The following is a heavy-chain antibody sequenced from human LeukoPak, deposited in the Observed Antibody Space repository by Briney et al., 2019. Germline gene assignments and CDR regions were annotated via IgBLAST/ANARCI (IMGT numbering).Heavy chain of an antibody. J-gene: IGHJ4*02. Sequence: ASVKVSCKASGYTFTGYYMHWVRQAPGQGLEWMGWINPNSGGTNYAQKFQGRVTMTRDTSISTAYMELSRLRSDDTAVYYGARGEVMTTTFDYWGQGTLVTVSS. CDR1: GYTFTGYY. V-gene: IGHV1-2*02. CDR3: ARGEVMTTTFDY. CDR2: INPNSGGT. D-gene: IGHD4-11*01.